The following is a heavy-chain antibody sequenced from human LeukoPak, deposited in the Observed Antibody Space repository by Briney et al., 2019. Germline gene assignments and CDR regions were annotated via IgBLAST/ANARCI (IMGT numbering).Heavy chain of an antibody. D-gene: IGHD3-3*01. CDR2: IRYDGSNK. J-gene: IGHJ4*02. CDR3: AKGGNDFWSGEFDY. V-gene: IGHV3-30*02. CDR1: GFTFSSYG. Sequence: GGSLRLSCAASGFTFSSYGMHWVRQAPGKGLEWVAFIRYDGSNKYYADSVKGRFTISRDNSKNTLYLQMNSLRAEDMALYYCAKGGNDFWSGEFDYWGQGTLVTVSS.